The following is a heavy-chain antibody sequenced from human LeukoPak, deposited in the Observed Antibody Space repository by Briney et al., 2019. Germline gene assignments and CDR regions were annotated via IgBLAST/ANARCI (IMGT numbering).Heavy chain of an antibody. J-gene: IGHJ4*02. CDR3: ARVRNPYYFDY. V-gene: IGHV4-59*01. Sequence: SETLSLTCTVSGGSISSYYWSWIRQPPGKGLEWIGYIFYSGSTNYNPSLKSRVTISVDTSKNQFSLKLSSVTAADTAVYYCARVRNPYYFDYWGQGTLVTVSS. CDR2: IFYSGST. CDR1: GGSISSYY. D-gene: IGHD1-14*01.